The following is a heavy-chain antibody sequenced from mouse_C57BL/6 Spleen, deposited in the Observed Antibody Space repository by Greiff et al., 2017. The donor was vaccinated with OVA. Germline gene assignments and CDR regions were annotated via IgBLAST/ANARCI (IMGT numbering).Heavy chain of an antibody. CDR2: IYPGDGDT. Sequence: QVQLQQSGPELVKPGASVKISCKASGYAFSSSWMNWVKQRPGKGLEWIGRIYPGDGDTNYNGKFKGKATLTADKSSSTAYIQLSSLTSEDSAVYFCARDGNLYYFDYWGQGTTLTVSS. J-gene: IGHJ2*01. D-gene: IGHD2-1*01. V-gene: IGHV1-82*01. CDR1: GYAFSSSW. CDR3: ARDGNLYYFDY.